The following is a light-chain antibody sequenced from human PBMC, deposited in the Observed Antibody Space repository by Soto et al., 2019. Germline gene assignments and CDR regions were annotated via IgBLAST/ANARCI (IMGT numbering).Light chain of an antibody. Sequence: DIQMAQSPSSLSASIGDRVTITCRTSQSISSHLNWYQHKPGRAPKLLIFGASTLQFGVPSRFTGSGSWTDFTLTISGLHPEDFATYYCQQCYGTSRTVGQGTRLDVK. CDR1: QSISSH. J-gene: IGKJ2*01. CDR3: QQCYGTSRT. V-gene: IGKV1-39*01. CDR2: GAS.